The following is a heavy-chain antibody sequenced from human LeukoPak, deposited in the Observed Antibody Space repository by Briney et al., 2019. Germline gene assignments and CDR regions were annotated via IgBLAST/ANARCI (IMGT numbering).Heavy chain of an antibody. CDR3: ARVRPGDYYDSSGYWGWFDP. Sequence: GASVKVSCKASGYTFTGYYMHWVRQAPGQGLEWMGWINPNSGGTNYAQKLQGRVTMTRDTSISTAYMELSRLRSDDTAVYYCARVRPGDYYDSSGYWGWFDPWGQGTLVTVSS. CDR1: GYTFTGYY. J-gene: IGHJ5*02. D-gene: IGHD3-22*01. CDR2: INPNSGGT. V-gene: IGHV1-2*02.